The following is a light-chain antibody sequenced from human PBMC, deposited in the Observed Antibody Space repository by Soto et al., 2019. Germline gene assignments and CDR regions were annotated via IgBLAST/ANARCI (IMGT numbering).Light chain of an antibody. CDR2: LNRDGSH. CDR1: SXXSDYG. J-gene: IGLJ2*01. Sequence: QPVLTQSPSASASLGASVKLXCTLXSXXSDYGIAWHQQQPDKGPRYLMKLNRDGSHNKGDGIPDRFSGSSSGAERYLTISSPQSDDEADYYCQTWDTVVVFGGGTKVTVL. V-gene: IGLV4-69*01. CDR3: QTWDTVVV.